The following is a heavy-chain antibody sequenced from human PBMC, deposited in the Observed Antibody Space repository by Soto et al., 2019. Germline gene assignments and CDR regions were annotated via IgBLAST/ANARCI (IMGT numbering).Heavy chain of an antibody. V-gene: IGHV4-59*01. CDR2: IYYSGST. D-gene: IGHD5-12*01. CDR3: AGLVAPLLPGAYYYYMDV. J-gene: IGHJ6*03. CDR1: GGSISSYY. Sequence: PSETLSLTCTVSGGSISSYYWSWIRQPPGKGLEWIGYIYYSGSTNYNPSLKSRVTISVDTSKNQFSLKLSSVTAADTAVYYCAGLVAPLLPGAYYYYMDVWGKGTTVTVSS.